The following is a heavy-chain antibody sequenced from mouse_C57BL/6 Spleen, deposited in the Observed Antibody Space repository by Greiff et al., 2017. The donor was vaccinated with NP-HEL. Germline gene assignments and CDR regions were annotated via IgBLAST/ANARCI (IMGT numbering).Heavy chain of an antibody. V-gene: IGHV1-22*01. CDR1: GYTFTDYN. J-gene: IGHJ4*01. CDR2: INPNNGGT. D-gene: IGHD2-4*01. Sequence: VQLQQSGPELVKPGASVKMSCKASGYTFTDYNMHWVKQSHGKSLEWIGYINPNNGGTSYNQKFKGKATLTVNKSSSTAYMELRSLTSEDSAVYYCARRGGNDYTGPYAMDYWGQGTSVTVSS. CDR3: ARRGGNDYTGPYAMDY.